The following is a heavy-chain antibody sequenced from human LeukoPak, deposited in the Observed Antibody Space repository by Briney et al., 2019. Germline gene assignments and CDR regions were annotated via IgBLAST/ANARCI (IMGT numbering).Heavy chain of an antibody. Sequence: SETLSLTCTVSGYSISSGYYWGWIRQPPGKGLEWIGSIYHSGSTYYNPSLKSRVTISVDTSKNQFSLKLSSVTAADTAVYYCARKVAAAGTNYEYYFDYWGQGTLVTVSS. CDR2: IYHSGST. CDR3: ARKVAAAGTNYEYYFDY. D-gene: IGHD6-13*01. V-gene: IGHV4-38-2*02. J-gene: IGHJ4*02. CDR1: GYSISSGYY.